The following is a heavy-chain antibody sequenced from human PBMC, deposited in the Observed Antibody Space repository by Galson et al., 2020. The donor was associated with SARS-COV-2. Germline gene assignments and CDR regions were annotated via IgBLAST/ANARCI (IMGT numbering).Heavy chain of an antibody. J-gene: IGHJ4*02. CDR3: ARDPGYSSGWYSEFDY. Sequence: WISAYNGNTNYAQKLQGRVTMTTDTSTSTAYMELRSLRSDDTAVYYCARDPGYSSGWYSEFDYWGQGTLVTVSS. D-gene: IGHD6-19*01. CDR2: ISAYNGNT. V-gene: IGHV1-18*01.